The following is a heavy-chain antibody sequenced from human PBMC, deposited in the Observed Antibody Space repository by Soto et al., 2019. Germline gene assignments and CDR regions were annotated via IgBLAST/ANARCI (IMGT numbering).Heavy chain of an antibody. CDR2: MYHSGTC. Sequence: QLQLQESGSGLVKTSQTLSLTCAVSGGSIGGVGYSWSWIRQPPGGGLEWIGYMYHSGTCLKSPSLKTRLTMSLDMSNNQFSLTLNSMTAADTAVYYCARAQFYSGSGNYNNLMFDAWGQGIQVTVSS. CDR1: GGSIGGVGYS. CDR3: ARAQFYSGSGNYNNLMFDA. J-gene: IGHJ5*02. D-gene: IGHD3-10*01. V-gene: IGHV4-30-2*01.